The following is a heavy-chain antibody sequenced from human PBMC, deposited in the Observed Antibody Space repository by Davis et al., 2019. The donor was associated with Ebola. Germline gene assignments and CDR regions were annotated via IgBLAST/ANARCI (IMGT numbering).Heavy chain of an antibody. CDR2: INPNSGGT. V-gene: IGHV1-2*02. CDR1: GYTFTGYY. D-gene: IGHD6-19*01. Sequence: ASVKVSCKASGYTFTGYYMHWVRQAPGQGLEWMGWINPNSGGTNYAQKFQGRVTMTRDTSISTAYMELGRLRSDDTAVYYCARDRQGIAVAGTPPNANYWGQGTLVTVSS. J-gene: IGHJ4*02. CDR3: ARDRQGIAVAGTPPNANY.